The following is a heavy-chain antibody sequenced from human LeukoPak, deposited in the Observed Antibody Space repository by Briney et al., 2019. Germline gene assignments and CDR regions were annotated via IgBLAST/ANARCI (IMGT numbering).Heavy chain of an antibody. V-gene: IGHV1-18*01. D-gene: IGHD3-22*01. CDR3: ARGGYYDSSGYLDY. CDR2: ISAYNGNT. CDR1: GYTFTSYG. J-gene: IGHJ4*02. Sequence: ASVTVSFKASGYTFTSYGISWVRQAPGQGLEWMGWISAYNGNTNYAQKLQGRVTMTTDTSTSTAYMELRSLRSDDTAVYYCARGGYYDSSGYLDYWGQGTLVTVSS.